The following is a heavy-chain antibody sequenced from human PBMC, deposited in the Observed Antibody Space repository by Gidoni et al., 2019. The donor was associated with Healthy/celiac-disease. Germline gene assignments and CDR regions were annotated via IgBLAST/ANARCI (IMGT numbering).Heavy chain of an antibody. CDR3: ARDWVHDIRFDP. CDR1: GFTFSSYG. D-gene: IGHD1-1*01. CDR2: IWYDGSNK. J-gene: IGHJ5*02. V-gene: IGHV3-33*01. Sequence: QVQLVESGGGVVQPGRSLRLSCAASGFTFSSYGMHWVRQAPGKGLGWVAVIWYDGSNKYYADSVKGRFTISRDNSKNTLYLQMNSLRAEDTAVYYCARDWVHDIRFDPWGQGTLVTVSS.